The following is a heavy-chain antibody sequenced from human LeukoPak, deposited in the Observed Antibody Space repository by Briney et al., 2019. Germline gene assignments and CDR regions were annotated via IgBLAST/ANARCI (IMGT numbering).Heavy chain of an antibody. D-gene: IGHD3-3*01. CDR1: GFTFSSYS. CDR3: AREGSDFWSGYSKGYFDY. Sequence: GGSLRLSCAVSGFTFSSYSMNWVRRAPGKGLEWVSYIGSSVSTRYYAGSVKGRFTISRDNGKHSLYLQMNSLRAEDTAVYYCAREGSDFWSGYSKGYFDYWGQGTLVTVSS. J-gene: IGHJ4*02. V-gene: IGHV3-48*01. CDR2: IGSSVSTR.